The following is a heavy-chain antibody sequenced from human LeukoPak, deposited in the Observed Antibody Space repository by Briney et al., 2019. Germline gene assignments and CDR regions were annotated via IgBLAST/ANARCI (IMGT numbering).Heavy chain of an antibody. CDR2: IYHSGST. J-gene: IGHJ4*02. CDR1: GGSFSDYY. D-gene: IGHD5-24*01. V-gene: IGHV4-34*01. CDR3: ARGRDGYNR. Sequence: SETLSLTCAVYGGSFSDYYWTWIRQPPGKGLEWIGEIYHSGSTNYDPFLRSRVTISVDTSKNQFSLKLSSVTAADTAVYYCARGRDGYNRWGQGTLVTVSS.